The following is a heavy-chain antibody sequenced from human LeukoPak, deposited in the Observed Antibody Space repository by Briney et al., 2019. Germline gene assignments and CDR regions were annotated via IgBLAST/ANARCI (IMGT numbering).Heavy chain of an antibody. CDR3: ARDISGSYDY. CDR2: MNVIRVGT. CDR1: GYTFADYD. V-gene: IGHV1-2*02. D-gene: IGHD1-26*01. J-gene: IGHJ4*02. Sequence: GASMKVSCKTSGYTFADYDIHWVRQAPGKGLEWVGRMNVIRVGTTYEQRFQGRVTMTRDTSITTPYMELSRLRSDDTALYYCARDISGSYDYWGQGTRVTVSS.